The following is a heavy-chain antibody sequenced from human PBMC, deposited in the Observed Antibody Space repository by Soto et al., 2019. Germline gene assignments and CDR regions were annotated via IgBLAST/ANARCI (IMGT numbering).Heavy chain of an antibody. J-gene: IGHJ4*02. V-gene: IGHV3-53*01. CDR3: AREFSDYYDSSGYYYFDY. Sequence: GGSLRLSCAASGFTVSSNYMSWVRQAPGKGLEWVSVIYSGGSTYYADSVKGRFTISRDNSKNTLYLQMNSLRAEDTAVYYCAREFSDYYDSSGYYYFDYRGQGTLVTVSS. CDR2: IYSGGST. D-gene: IGHD3-22*01. CDR1: GFTVSSNY.